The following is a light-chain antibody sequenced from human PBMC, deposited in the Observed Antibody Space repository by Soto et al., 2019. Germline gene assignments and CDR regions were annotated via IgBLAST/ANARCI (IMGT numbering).Light chain of an antibody. CDR3: QQYNNWPRT. CDR1: QSVSSD. Sequence: EIVMTQSPATLSVSPGERATLSCRASQSVSSDLAWYHQKPGQAPRLLIYGASTRATGIPARFSGSGSGTDFTLTISSLQSEDFAVYYCQQYNNWPRTFGLGTKVDNK. V-gene: IGKV3-15*01. CDR2: GAS. J-gene: IGKJ1*01.